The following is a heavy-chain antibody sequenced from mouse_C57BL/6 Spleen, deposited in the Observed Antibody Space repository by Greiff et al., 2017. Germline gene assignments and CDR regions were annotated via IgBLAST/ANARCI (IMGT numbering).Heavy chain of an antibody. CDR2: INPSSGYT. CDR1: GYTFTSYT. V-gene: IGHV1-4*01. J-gene: IGHJ1*03. D-gene: IGHD1-1*01. Sequence: VKLQQSGAELARPGASVKMSCKASGYTFTSYTMHWVKQRPGQGLEWIGYINPSSGYTKYNQKFKDKATLTADKSSSTAYMQLSSLTSEYSAVYYCARAGITVVGYFDVWGTGTTVTVSS. CDR3: ARAGITVVGYFDV.